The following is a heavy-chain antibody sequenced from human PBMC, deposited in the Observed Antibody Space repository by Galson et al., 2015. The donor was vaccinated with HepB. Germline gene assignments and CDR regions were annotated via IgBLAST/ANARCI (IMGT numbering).Heavy chain of an antibody. J-gene: IGHJ4*02. CDR3: ASFNLPQHRWQWNYYDSSGYYWGVDY. D-gene: IGHD3-22*01. Sequence: SLRLSCAASGFTFSSYSMNWVRQAPGKGLEWVSSISSSSSYIYYADSVKGRFTISRDNAKNSLYLQMNSLRAEDTAVYYCASFNLPQHRWQWNYYDSSGYYWGVDYWGQGTLVTVSS. V-gene: IGHV3-21*01. CDR1: GFTFSSYS. CDR2: ISSSSSYI.